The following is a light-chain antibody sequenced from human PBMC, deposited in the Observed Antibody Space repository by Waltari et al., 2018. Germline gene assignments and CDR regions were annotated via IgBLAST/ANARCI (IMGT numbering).Light chain of an antibody. CDR2: EVS. Sequence: QSALTQPASVSGSPGQSITISCTGTSSDVGGYNYFPWDQLHPGKVPKLIIYEVSNRPPGVSNRLAGSKSGNTASRTISGLQAEDEADYYCSSFTDTSTWVFGGGTKVTVL. CDR1: SSDVGGYNY. J-gene: IGLJ2*01. V-gene: IGLV2-14*01. CDR3: SSFTDTSTWV.